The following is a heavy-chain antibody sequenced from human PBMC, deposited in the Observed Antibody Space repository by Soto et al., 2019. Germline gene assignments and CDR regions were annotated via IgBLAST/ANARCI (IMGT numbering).Heavy chain of an antibody. CDR3: TTWRTSSWFDY. V-gene: IGHV5-51*01. J-gene: IGHJ4*02. CDR2: IFSSDSYA. D-gene: IGHD6-13*01. Sequence: GQSLKISCKGSGYSFSTYSIGGVRQMPGKGLEWMGNIFSSDSYARYSPSFQGQVTISVDRSISTAYLQWSSLKASDTAMYYCTTWRTSSWFDYCGKGPKGTVCS. CDR1: GYSFSTYS.